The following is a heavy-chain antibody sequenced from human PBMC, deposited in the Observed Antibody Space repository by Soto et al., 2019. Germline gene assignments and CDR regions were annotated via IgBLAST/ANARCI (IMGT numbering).Heavy chain of an antibody. CDR3: ARLPYYDFWSGYYQGFDY. Sequence: PGESLKISCKGSGYSFTSYWIGWVRQMPGKGLEWMGIIYPGDSDTRYSPSFQGQVTISADKSISTAYLQWSSLKASDTAMYYCARLPYYDFWSGYYQGFDYWGQGTLVTVSS. V-gene: IGHV5-51*01. CDR2: IYPGDSDT. D-gene: IGHD3-3*01. J-gene: IGHJ4*02. CDR1: GYSFTSYW.